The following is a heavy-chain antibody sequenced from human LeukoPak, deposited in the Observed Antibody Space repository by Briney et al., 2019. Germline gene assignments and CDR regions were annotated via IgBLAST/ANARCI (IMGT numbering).Heavy chain of an antibody. D-gene: IGHD3-3*01. Sequence: SETLSLTCTVSGGSISSSSYYWGWIRQLPGKGLEWIGSIYYSGSTYYNPSLKIRVTISVDTSKNQFSLKLSSVTAADTAVYYCARHISHDFWSGLNWFDPWGQGTLVTVSS. CDR1: GGSISSSSYY. CDR2: IYYSGST. J-gene: IGHJ5*02. CDR3: ARHISHDFWSGLNWFDP. V-gene: IGHV4-39*01.